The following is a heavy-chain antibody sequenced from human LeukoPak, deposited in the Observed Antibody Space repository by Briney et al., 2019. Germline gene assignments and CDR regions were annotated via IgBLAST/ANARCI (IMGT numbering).Heavy chain of an antibody. V-gene: IGHV4-39*01. CDR2: IYYSGSI. CDR1: GGSISSSSYY. CDR3: ARSMVRGVTKSDFDY. Sequence: SETLSLTCTVSGGSISSSSYYWGWIRQPPGKGLEWIGSIYYSGSIYYNPSLKSRVTMSVDTSKNQFSLKLTSVTAADTAVYYCARSMVRGVTKSDFDYWGQGTLVTVSS. D-gene: IGHD3-10*01. J-gene: IGHJ4*02.